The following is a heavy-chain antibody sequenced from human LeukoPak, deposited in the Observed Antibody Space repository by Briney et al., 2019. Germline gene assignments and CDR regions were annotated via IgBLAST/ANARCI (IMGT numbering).Heavy chain of an antibody. J-gene: IGHJ1*01. CDR1: GYTFTSYD. CDR3: ARPTYDSSDYEYFQH. D-gene: IGHD3-22*01. Sequence: ASVKVSCKASGYTFTSYDVNWVRQATGQGLEWMGWMNPISGDTGYALKFQGRVTMSRNTSISTAYMELGSLRSEDTAVYYCARPTYDSSDYEYFQHWGQGTLVTVSS. CDR2: MNPISGDT. V-gene: IGHV1-8*01.